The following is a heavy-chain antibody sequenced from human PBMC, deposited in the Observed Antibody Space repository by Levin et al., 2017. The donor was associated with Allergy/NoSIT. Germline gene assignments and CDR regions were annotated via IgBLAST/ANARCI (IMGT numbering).Heavy chain of an antibody. CDR2: IGGSADTT. CDR1: GFTFSSYA. J-gene: IGHJ1*01. Sequence: GGSLRLSCAASGFTFSSYAMSWVRQAPSKGLEWVSSIGGSADTTFYADSVKGRFTISRDKSKNTLSLQMNSLRAEDTAVYYCAKARDDFWSGYFEEDFPHWGQGALVLVSS. V-gene: IGHV3-23*01. CDR3: AKARDDFWSGYFEEDFPH. D-gene: IGHD3-3*01.